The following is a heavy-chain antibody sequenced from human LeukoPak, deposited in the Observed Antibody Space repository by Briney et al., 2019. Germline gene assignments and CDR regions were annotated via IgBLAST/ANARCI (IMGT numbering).Heavy chain of an antibody. CDR3: ARGPSGSFYGTFDY. V-gene: IGHV3-21*01. D-gene: IGHD1-26*01. Sequence: GGSLRLSCAASGFTFSSYSMNWVRQAPGKGLEWVSSISSSSSYIYYADSVKGRFTISRDNAKNSLYLQMNSLRAEDTAVYYCARGPSGSFYGTFDYWGQGTLVTVSS. CDR1: GFTFSSYS. J-gene: IGHJ4*02. CDR2: ISSSSSYI.